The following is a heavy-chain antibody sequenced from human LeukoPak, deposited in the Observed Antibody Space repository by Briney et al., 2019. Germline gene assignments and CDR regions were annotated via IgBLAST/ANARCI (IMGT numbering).Heavy chain of an antibody. CDR2: ISAYNGNT. CDR3: ARQSYYYDTSGYKGLYYYYYMDV. D-gene: IGHD3-22*01. V-gene: IGHV1-18*01. CDR1: GYTFTSYG. Sequence: ASVKVSCKASGYTFTSYGISWVRQAPGQGLEWMGWISAYNGNTNYAQKLRGRVTMTTDTSTSTGYMELRSLRSDDTAVYYCARQSYYYDTSGYKGLYYYYYMDVWGKGTTVTISS. J-gene: IGHJ6*03.